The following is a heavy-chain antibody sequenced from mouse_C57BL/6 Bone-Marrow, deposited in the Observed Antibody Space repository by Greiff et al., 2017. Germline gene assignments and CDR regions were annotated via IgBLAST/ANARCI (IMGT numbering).Heavy chain of an antibody. Sequence: VQLQQPGAELVMPGASVKLSCKASGYPFPSYWMHWVKQRPGQGLEWIGEIDPSDSYTNYNQKFKGKSTLTVDKSSSTAYMQLSSLTSEDSAVYYCARSWFAYWGQGTLVTVSA. CDR2: IDPSDSYT. CDR3: ARSWFAY. CDR1: GYPFPSYW. V-gene: IGHV1-69*01. J-gene: IGHJ3*01.